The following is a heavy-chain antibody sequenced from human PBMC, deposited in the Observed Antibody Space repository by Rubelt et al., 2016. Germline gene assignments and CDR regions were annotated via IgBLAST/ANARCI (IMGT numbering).Heavy chain of an antibody. J-gene: IGHJ4*02. CDR2: MYNTGSP. Sequence: QLQLQESGPGLLKPSETLSLTCTVSGGSISSSLYFWGWIRQPPGKGLEWIGSMYNTGSPYYNAALKSRITMSIDTSRNDFALRLSSVNAADTAVYYCAREVGARQGSVYWGQGTLVTVSS. CDR3: AREVGARQGSVY. V-gene: IGHV4-39*07. CDR1: GGSISSSLYF. D-gene: IGHD6-6*01.